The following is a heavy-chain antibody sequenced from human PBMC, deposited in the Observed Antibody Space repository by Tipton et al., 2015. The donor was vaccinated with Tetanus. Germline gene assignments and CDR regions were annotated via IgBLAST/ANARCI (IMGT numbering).Heavy chain of an antibody. V-gene: IGHV4-61*01. CDR2: IYYSGST. Sequence: TLSLTCTVPGGSVSSGSYYWSWIRQPPGKGLEWIGYIYYSGSTNYNPSLKSRVTISVDTSKNQFSLKLSSVTAADTAVYYCARNVDTAFYYGMDVWGQGTTVTVSS. CDR1: GGSVSSGSYY. J-gene: IGHJ6*02. CDR3: ARNVDTAFYYGMDV. D-gene: IGHD5-18*01.